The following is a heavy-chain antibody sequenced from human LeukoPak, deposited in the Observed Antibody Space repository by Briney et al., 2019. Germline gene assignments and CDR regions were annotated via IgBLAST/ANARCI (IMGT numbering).Heavy chain of an antibody. CDR3: ARVGVGESGLDY. D-gene: IGHD3-10*01. CDR1: GFTFSSYS. V-gene: IGHV3-21*01. J-gene: IGHJ4*02. CDR2: ISSSSTYI. Sequence: GGSLRLSCAASGFTFSSYSMNWVRQAPGKGLEWASSISSSSTYIYYADSVKGRFTISRDNAKNSLFLQMNSLRAEDTAVYYCARVGVGESGLDYWGQGTLVTVSS.